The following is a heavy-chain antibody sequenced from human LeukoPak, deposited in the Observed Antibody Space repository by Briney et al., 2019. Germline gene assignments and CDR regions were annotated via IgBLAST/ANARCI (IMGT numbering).Heavy chain of an antibody. V-gene: IGHV3-21*01. D-gene: IGHD3-9*01. CDR2: ISSSSSYI. Sequence: PGGSLRLSCAASGFTFSSYSMNWVRQAPGKGLEWVSSISSSSSYIYYADSVKGRFTISRDNAKNSLYLQMNSLRAEDTAVYYCARSPDYDILTGYSPTDYWGQGTLVTVSS. J-gene: IGHJ4*02. CDR3: ARSPDYDILTGYSPTDY. CDR1: GFTFSSYS.